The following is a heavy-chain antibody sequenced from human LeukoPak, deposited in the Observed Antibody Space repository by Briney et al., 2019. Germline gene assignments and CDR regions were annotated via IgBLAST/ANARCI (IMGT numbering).Heavy chain of an antibody. Sequence: SVKVSCKASEGTFSSYAISWLRKAPGKGLEWMGRIIPILGIANYARKFQGRVTITADKSTSTAYMELSSLRSEDTAVYYCSSYGLSGYYSSFDYWGQGTLVTVSS. CDR1: EGTFSSYA. CDR2: IIPILGIA. V-gene: IGHV1-69*04. CDR3: SSYGLSGYYSSFDY. D-gene: IGHD3-22*01. J-gene: IGHJ4*02.